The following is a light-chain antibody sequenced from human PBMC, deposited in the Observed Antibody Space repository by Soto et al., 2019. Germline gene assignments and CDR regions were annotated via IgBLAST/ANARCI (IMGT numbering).Light chain of an antibody. CDR1: QSVGKK. CDR3: QHYTDWPFA. J-gene: IGKJ4*01. Sequence: EIVMTQSPAALSVSPGERATLTCRASQSVGKKLAWYQQKPGQAPRLLISEASTRATGIAARFSGSGSGTEFTLTISSLQSEDCAIYYCQHYTDWPFAFGWGTKVE. V-gene: IGKV3-15*01. CDR2: EAS.